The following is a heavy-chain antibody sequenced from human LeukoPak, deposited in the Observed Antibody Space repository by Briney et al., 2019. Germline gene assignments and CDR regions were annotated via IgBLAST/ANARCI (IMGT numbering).Heavy chain of an antibody. CDR2: ISGGGDST. J-gene: IGHJ4*02. CDR1: GFTFSSYA. Sequence: GGSLRLSCAASGFTFSSYAMSWVRQAPGKGLEWVSTISGGGDSTYYADSVKGRFTISRDNSRNTLYLQMNGLRAEDTAVYYCAKQSTFCGPFDYWGQGTLVTVSS. D-gene: IGHD2-2*01. CDR3: AKQSTFCGPFDY. V-gene: IGHV3-23*01.